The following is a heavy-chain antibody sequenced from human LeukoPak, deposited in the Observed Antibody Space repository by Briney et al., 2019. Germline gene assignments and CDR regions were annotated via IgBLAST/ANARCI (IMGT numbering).Heavy chain of an antibody. CDR2: IIPIFGTA. Sequence: SVKVSCKASGGTFSSYAISWVRRAPGQGLEWMGGIIPIFGTANYAQKFQGRVTITADKSTSTAYMELSSLRSEDTAVYYCARNWNSYAFDIWGKGQWSPSPQ. CDR3: ARNWNSYAFDI. D-gene: IGHD1-7*01. J-gene: IGHJ3*02. CDR1: GGTFSSYA. V-gene: IGHV1-69*06.